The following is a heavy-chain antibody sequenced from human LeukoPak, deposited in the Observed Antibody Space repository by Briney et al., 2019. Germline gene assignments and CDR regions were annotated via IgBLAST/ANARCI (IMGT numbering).Heavy chain of an antibody. CDR3: ARVVDTTMVRGFDP. V-gene: IGHV4-31*03. CDR1: GGSISNGGYY. CDR2: IYYSGST. D-gene: IGHD3-10*01. Sequence: SETLSLTCTVSGGSISNGGYYWSWIRQHPGKGLEWIGYIYYSGSTYYNPSLKSRVTISVDTSKNQFSLKLSSVTAADTAVYYCARVVDTTMVRGFDPWGQGTLVTVSS. J-gene: IGHJ5*02.